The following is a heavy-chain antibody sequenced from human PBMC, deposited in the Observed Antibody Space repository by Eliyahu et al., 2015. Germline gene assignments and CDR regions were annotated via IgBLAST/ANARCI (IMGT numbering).Heavy chain of an antibody. J-gene: IGHJ4*02. D-gene: IGHD3-16*01. CDR3: TTRMGVRNEFDX. CDR2: IFPRDSDA. V-gene: IGHV5-51*03. Sequence: EVQLVQSGAEVKKPGESLKISCKSLGYTFTKYWIGWVRQMPGKGLEWMGIIFPRDSDARYSPTFQGQVTFSVDKSINTAYLQWGSLKASDTAMYYCTTRMGVRNEFDXWGRGTLVTVSS. CDR1: GYTFTKYW.